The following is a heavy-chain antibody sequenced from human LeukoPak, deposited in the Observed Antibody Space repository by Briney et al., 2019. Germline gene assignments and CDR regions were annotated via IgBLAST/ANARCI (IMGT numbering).Heavy chain of an antibody. Sequence: MTSETLSLTCGVYGGSFSGYYWSWIRQSPGKGLEWIGEINHRGSTNYNPSLKRRVTISLDTSKNQFSLKLSSVTAADTAVYYCAKSLYGSGSYYNWFDPWGQGTLVTVSS. J-gene: IGHJ5*02. CDR2: INHRGST. V-gene: IGHV4-34*01. D-gene: IGHD3-10*01. CDR3: AKSLYGSGSYYNWFDP. CDR1: GGSFSGYY.